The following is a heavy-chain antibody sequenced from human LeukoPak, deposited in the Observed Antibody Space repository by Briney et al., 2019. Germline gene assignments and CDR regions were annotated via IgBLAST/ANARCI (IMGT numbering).Heavy chain of an antibody. CDR2: INAGNGKT. D-gene: IGHD4-17*01. CDR3: ARARWTSTVTTYYLDY. V-gene: IGHV1-3*01. Sequence: YXFXDYXIQXVRQAPGQGLEWMGWINAGNGKTKYSQKFQGRVTITRDTSASTAYMELSGLRSEDTAVYYCARARWTSTVTTYYLDYWGQGTLVTVSS. J-gene: IGHJ4*02. CDR1: YXFXDYX.